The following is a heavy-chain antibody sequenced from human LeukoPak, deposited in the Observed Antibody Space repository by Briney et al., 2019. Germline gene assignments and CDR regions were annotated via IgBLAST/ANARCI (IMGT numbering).Heavy chain of an antibody. Sequence: GGSLRLSCIASGFTFSSYWMTWVRQAPGKGLEWVANIRQDGSETYSVDSVKGRFTISRDNANNSLYLQMNSVRAEDTAVYYCARTYGGYRTSPCDYWGQGTLVTVSS. J-gene: IGHJ4*02. CDR3: ARTYGGYRTSPCDY. CDR1: GFTFSSYW. V-gene: IGHV3-7*01. CDR2: IRQDGSET. D-gene: IGHD5-12*01.